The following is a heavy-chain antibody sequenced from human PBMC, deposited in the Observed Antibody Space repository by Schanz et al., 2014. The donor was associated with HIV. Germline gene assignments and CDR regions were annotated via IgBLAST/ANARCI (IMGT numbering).Heavy chain of an antibody. Sequence: QVQLVQSGAEVKMPGASVKVSCKSSGYTFSDYYMHWLRQAPGQGLEWMGWINTRTGDTIYAERRQGRVPLTRDPSINTAYMTLSRLGSDDTAVYFCAKGLQKFDWRSPFDYWGQGTLLTVSS. D-gene: IGHD3-9*01. CDR3: AKGLQKFDWRSPFDY. CDR1: GYTFSDYY. J-gene: IGHJ4*02. CDR2: INTRTGDT. V-gene: IGHV1-2*02.